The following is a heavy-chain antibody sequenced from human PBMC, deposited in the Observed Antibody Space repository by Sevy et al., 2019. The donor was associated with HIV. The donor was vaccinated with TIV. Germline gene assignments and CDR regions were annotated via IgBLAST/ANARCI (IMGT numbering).Heavy chain of an antibody. CDR3: ARDRSSGWYGPYYYYGMDV. CDR1: GYTFTSYG. Sequence: ASVKVSCKASGYTFTSYGISWVRQAPGQGLEWMGWISAYNGNTNYAQKLQGRVTMTTDTSTSTAYMGLRSLRSDDTAVYYCARDRSSGWYGPYYYYGMDVWGQGTTVTVSS. CDR2: ISAYNGNT. D-gene: IGHD6-19*01. V-gene: IGHV1-18*01. J-gene: IGHJ6*02.